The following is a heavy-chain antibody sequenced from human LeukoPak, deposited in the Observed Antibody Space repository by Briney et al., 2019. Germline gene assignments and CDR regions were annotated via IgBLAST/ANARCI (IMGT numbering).Heavy chain of an antibody. D-gene: IGHD1-26*01. CDR3: ARDPYSGSYGDSYYYMDV. CDR2: ITSGGSYT. CDR1: KITFSTYN. Sequence: GGSLRLSCAASKITFSTYNMNWVRQAPGKGLEWVSSITSGGSYTFYADSVKGRFTISRDNAENSLYLQMNSLRAEDTAIYYCARDPYSGSYGDSYYYMDVWGKGTTVTISS. V-gene: IGHV3-21*01. J-gene: IGHJ6*03.